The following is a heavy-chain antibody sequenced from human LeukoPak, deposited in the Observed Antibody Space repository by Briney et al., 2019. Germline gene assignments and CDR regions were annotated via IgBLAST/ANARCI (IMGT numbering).Heavy chain of an antibody. V-gene: IGHV3-30-3*01. CDR3: ATSQQNYYDSSGYYPY. CDR1: GFTFSSYW. Sequence: GGSLRLSCAASGFTFSSYWMSWVRQAPGKGLEWVAVISYDGSNKYYADSVKGRFTISRDNSKNTLYLQMNSLRAEDTAVYYCATSQQNYYDSSGYYPYWGQGTLVTVSS. J-gene: IGHJ4*02. D-gene: IGHD3-22*01. CDR2: ISYDGSNK.